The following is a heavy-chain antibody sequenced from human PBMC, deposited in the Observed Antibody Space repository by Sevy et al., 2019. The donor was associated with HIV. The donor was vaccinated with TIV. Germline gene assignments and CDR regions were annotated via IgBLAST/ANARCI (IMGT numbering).Heavy chain of an antibody. CDR1: GFTFGSSG. D-gene: IGHD4-17*01. Sequence: GGSLRLPCSASGFTFGSSGMHWVRQAPGKGLEWVTFIRYDGTTKYYADSVKGRFTISRDNSKSTLYLQMNSLRDEDTGVYFCAKLGSTTLTTSYAYDIWGQGTLVTVSS. CDR2: IRYDGTTK. CDR3: AKLGSTTLTTSYAYDI. V-gene: IGHV3-30*02. J-gene: IGHJ3*02.